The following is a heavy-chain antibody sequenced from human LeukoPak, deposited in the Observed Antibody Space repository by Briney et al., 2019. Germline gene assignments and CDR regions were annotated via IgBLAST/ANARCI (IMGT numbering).Heavy chain of an antibody. CDR3: ARVTVRYFDWLPRSHNWFDP. CDR2: INPDGSEH. CDR1: GFTFSNYL. V-gene: IGHV3-7*01. J-gene: IGHJ5*02. D-gene: IGHD3-9*01. Sequence: GGALTLSCAASGFTFSNYLMTWVRQAPGKGLEWVAHINPDGSEHYYVDSVKDRFTISRDNAKQSLYLQMNSLSAEDAAVYYCARVTVRYFDWLPRSHNWFDPWGQGTLVTVSS.